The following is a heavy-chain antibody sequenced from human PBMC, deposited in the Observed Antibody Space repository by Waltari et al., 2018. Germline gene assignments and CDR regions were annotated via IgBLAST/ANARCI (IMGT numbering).Heavy chain of an antibody. V-gene: IGHV3-7*01. CDR3: ARDDNSSGSYDAFDI. D-gene: IGHD4-4*01. J-gene: IGHJ3*02. Sequence: EVQLVESGGGLVQPGGSLRLSCAASGFSFSHYWMSWVRQAPGKGLEWVADIKGDGSRKYYLDSVRGRFSISRDNTKNSVDLQMNSLRAEDTAVYYCARDDNSSGSYDAFDIWGQGTMVAVSS. CDR1: GFSFSHYW. CDR2: IKGDGSRK.